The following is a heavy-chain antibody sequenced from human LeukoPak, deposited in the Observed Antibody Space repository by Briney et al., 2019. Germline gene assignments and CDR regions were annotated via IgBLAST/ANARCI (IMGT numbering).Heavy chain of an antibody. CDR1: GGSISSYY. V-gene: IGHV4-59*01. J-gene: IGHJ5*02. CDR3: AKVVMVRGVTGTNSWFDP. Sequence: SETLSLTCTVSGGSISSYYWSWIRQPPGKGLEWIGYIYYSGSTNYNPSLKSRVTISVDTSKNQFSLKLSSVTAADTAVYYCAKVVMVRGVTGTNSWFDPWGQGTLVTVSS. CDR2: IYYSGST. D-gene: IGHD3-10*01.